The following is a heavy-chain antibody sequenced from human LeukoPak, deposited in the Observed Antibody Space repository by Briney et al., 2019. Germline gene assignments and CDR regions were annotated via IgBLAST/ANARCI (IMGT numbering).Heavy chain of an antibody. J-gene: IGHJ4*01. V-gene: IGHV3-23*01. D-gene: IGHD3-10*01. CDR3: ATGFSSGSFFEY. Sequence: GGSLRLSCAASGFTVSSNYMSCVRQAPGKGLEWVSVISGSGGSTYYADSVKGRFIISRANYKNTPYLQMNSLRAEDTAVYYCATGFSSGSFFEYWGQGTPVTVSS. CDR2: ISGSGGST. CDR1: GFTVSSNY.